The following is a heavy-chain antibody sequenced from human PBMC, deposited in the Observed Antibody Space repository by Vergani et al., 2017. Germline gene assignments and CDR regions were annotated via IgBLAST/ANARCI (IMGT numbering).Heavy chain of an antibody. CDR1: GFTFSSYA. Sequence: EVQLLESGGGLVQPGGSLRLSCAASGFTFSSYAMSWVRQAPGKGLEWVSAISGSCGSTYYAASVKGRLTISRDNSKNTLYLQMNSLRSEDTAVYYCAGGGWLYYIDDWSQGTLVTV. D-gene: IGHD6-19*01. CDR2: ISGSCGST. V-gene: IGHV3-23*01. J-gene: IGHJ4*02. CDR3: AGGGWLYYIDD.